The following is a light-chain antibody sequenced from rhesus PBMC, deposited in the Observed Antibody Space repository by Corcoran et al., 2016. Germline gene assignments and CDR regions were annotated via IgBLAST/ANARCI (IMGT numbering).Light chain of an antibody. Sequence: DIQLTQSPSSLSASVGDRVTITCRASQGIRSYLAWYQQKPGKAPKFLIADASNLQSGVPSRFSGSGSGTDFTLTISSLQPEEFAVYYCQQRYSYPLTFGGGTKVEIK. CDR3: QQRYSYPLT. J-gene: IGKJ4*01. CDR2: DAS. V-gene: IGKV1-38*01. CDR1: QGIRSY.